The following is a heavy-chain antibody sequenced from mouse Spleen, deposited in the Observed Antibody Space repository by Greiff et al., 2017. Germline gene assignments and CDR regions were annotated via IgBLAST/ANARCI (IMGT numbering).Heavy chain of an antibody. CDR1: GFTFSSYA. V-gene: IGHV5-9-1*01. D-gene: IGHD1-2*01. CDR2: ISSGGSYT. J-gene: IGHJ3*01. Sequence: DVMLVESGGGLVKPGGSLKLSCAASGFTFSSYAMSWVRQTPEKRLEWVATISSGGSYTYYPDSVKGRFTISRDNAKNTLYLQMSSLRSEDTAMYYCARQGTTARGFAYWGQGTLVTVSA. CDR3: ARQGTTARGFAY.